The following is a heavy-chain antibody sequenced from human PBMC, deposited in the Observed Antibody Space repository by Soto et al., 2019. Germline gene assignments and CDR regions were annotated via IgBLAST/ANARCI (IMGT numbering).Heavy chain of an antibody. J-gene: IGHJ4*02. CDR2: INHSGST. Sequence: SETLSLTCAVYGGSFSGYYWSWIRQPPGKGLEWIGEINHSGSTNYNPSLKSRVTISVDTSKNQFSLKLSSVTAADTAVYYCARGGHHEAAAGTLFPEPFDYWGQGTLVTVSS. CDR1: GGSFSGYY. V-gene: IGHV4-34*01. CDR3: ARGGHHEAAAGTLFPEPFDY. D-gene: IGHD6-13*01.